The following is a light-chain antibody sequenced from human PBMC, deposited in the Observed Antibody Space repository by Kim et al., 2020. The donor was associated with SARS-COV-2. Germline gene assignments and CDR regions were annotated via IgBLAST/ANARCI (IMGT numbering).Light chain of an antibody. CDR1: QGIGTW. CDR2: AAS. V-gene: IGKV1-12*01. Sequence: DIQMTQSPSYVSASVGDRVTITCRASQGIGTWLVWYQQKPGKAPKLLIYAASSLQSGVPSRFSGSGSGTDFTLTISSLQPEDFATYYCQQADSYPLTFGGGTKVEIK. J-gene: IGKJ4*01. CDR3: QQADSYPLT.